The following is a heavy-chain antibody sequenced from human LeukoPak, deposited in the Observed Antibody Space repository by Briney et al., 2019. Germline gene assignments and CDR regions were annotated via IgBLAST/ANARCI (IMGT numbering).Heavy chain of an antibody. J-gene: IGHJ6*03. V-gene: IGHV2-70*11. D-gene: IGHD6-19*01. CDR2: IDWDDDK. CDR1: GFSLSTSGMC. Sequence: SGPALVKPTQTLTLTCTFSGFSLSTSGMCVSWIRQPPGKALEWLARIDWDDDKYYSTSLKTRLTISKDTSKNQVVLTMTNMDPVDTATYYCARIHRAGYSSHYYYYMDVWGKGTTVTVSS. CDR3: ARIHRAGYSSHYYYYMDV.